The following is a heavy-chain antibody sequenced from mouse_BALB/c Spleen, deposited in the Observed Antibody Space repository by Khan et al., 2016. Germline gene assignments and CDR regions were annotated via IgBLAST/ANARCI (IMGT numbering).Heavy chain of an antibody. V-gene: IGHV1-87*01. CDR2: IYPGDGDP. J-gene: IGHJ4*01. Sequence: QVQLQQSGAELARPGASVKLSCKASGYTFTSYWMQWVKQRLGQGLEWIGAIYPGDGDPRYTQKFKGKATLTADKSSNTAYMQLSSLASEDSAVYYCAKGGRAMDYWGQGTSVTVSS. CDR1: GYTFTSYW. CDR3: AKGGRAMDY.